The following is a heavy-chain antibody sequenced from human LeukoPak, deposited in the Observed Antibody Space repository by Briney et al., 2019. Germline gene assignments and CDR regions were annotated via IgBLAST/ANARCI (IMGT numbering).Heavy chain of an antibody. Sequence: GGSLRLPCAASGFTFSNYAMSWVRQAPGKGLEWVSAIGGSGGGTYYADSVKGRFTISRDNSKNTLYLQMTGLRAEDTAIYYCAKTPETYYYDFSGYYYYFDYWGQGTLVTVSS. V-gene: IGHV3-23*01. J-gene: IGHJ4*02. D-gene: IGHD3-22*01. CDR2: IGGSGGGT. CDR3: AKTPETYYYDFSGYYYYFDY. CDR1: GFTFSNYA.